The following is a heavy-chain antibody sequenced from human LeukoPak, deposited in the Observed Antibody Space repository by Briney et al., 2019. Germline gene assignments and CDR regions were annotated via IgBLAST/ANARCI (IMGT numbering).Heavy chain of an antibody. V-gene: IGHV3-21*01. CDR3: ARKGYSSSWYSNY. Sequence: GGSLRLSCAASGFTFSSYAMSWVRQAPGKGLEWVSSISSSSSYIYYADSVKGRFTISRDNAKNSLYLQMNSLRAEDTAVYYCARKGYSSSWYSNYWGQRTLVTVSS. D-gene: IGHD6-13*01. J-gene: IGHJ4*02. CDR2: ISSSSSYI. CDR1: GFTFSSYA.